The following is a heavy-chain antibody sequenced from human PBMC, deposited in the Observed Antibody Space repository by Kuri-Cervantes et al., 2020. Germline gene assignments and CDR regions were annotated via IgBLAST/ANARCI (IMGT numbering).Heavy chain of an antibody. CDR3: ARLIRNYNGMDV. CDR1: GGSISRGGYS. D-gene: IGHD1-7*01. Sequence: SQTLSLTCAVSGGSISRGGYSWSWIRQPPGEGLEWIGYIYHSGSAYYNPSLKSLVTISVDTPKHQFSLKLSPVTAADTAVYYCARLIRNYNGMDVWGQGTTVTVSS. J-gene: IGHJ6*02. V-gene: IGHV4-30-2*01. CDR2: IYHSGSA.